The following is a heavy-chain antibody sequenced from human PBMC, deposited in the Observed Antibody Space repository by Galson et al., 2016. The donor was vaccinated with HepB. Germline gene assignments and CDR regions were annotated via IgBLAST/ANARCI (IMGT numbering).Heavy chain of an antibody. V-gene: IGHV3-21*01. J-gene: IGHJ5*02. D-gene: IGHD6-13*01. Sequence: SLRLSCAASGFSLSTHTMDWVRQAPGKGMEWLSLIGSNSAPIYYADSVKGRFTISRDNAKNSLYLEMNSLRDEDTAVYYCARSHLSWSRDLWGQGTLVTVSS. CDR3: ARSHLSWSRDL. CDR1: GFSLSTHT. CDR2: IGSNSAPI.